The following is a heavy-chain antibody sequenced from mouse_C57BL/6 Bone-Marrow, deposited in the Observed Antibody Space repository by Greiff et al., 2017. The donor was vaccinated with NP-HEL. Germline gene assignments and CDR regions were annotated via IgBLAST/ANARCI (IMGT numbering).Heavy chain of an antibody. CDR1: GYTFTSYW. V-gene: IGHV1-5*01. CDR3: TSLSNYEAMDY. J-gene: IGHJ4*01. Sequence: EVHLVESGTVLARPGASVKMSCKTSGYTFTSYWMHWVKQRPGQGLEWIGAIYPGNSDTSSIQKFKGKAKLTAVTAASTAYMELSSLTNEDSAVYYCTSLSNYEAMDYWGQGTSVTVSS. CDR2: IYPGNSDT. D-gene: IGHD2-5*01.